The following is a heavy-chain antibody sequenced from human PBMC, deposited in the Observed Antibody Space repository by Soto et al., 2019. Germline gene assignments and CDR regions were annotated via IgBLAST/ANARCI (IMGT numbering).Heavy chain of an antibody. V-gene: IGHV3-23*01. D-gene: IGHD3-16*01. Sequence: EVQLLESGGGLVQPGGSLRLSCAASGFTFSSYAMSWVRQAPGKGLDWVSAISGSGGSTYYADSVKGRFTISRDNSKNTMYLLMNSLRAEDTAIYYCAKKGEGCINGGRAPDAFDIWGQGTMVTVSS. CDR1: GFTFSSYA. CDR2: ISGSGGST. J-gene: IGHJ3*02. CDR3: AKKGEGCINGGRAPDAFDI.